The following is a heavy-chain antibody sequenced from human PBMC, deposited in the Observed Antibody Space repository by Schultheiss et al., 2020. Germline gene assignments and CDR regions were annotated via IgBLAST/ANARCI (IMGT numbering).Heavy chain of an antibody. CDR3: ARGPRTIYEGARAYHYMDV. CDR1: GYTFTGYY. V-gene: IGHV1-18*04. D-gene: IGHD4/OR15-4a*01. J-gene: IGHJ6*03. CDR2: ITTYNGDT. Sequence: ASVKVSCKASGYTFTGYYMHWVRQAPGQGLEWMGWITTYNGDTHYVQKFQGRVTLTTDTPTRTAYMELRSLRPDDTAVYYCARGPRTIYEGARAYHYMDVWGGGTSVTVSS.